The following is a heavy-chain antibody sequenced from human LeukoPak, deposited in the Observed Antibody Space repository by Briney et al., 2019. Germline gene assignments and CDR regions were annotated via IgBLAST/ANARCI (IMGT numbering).Heavy chain of an antibody. CDR2: IYYSGST. D-gene: IGHD3-3*01. J-gene: IGHJ3*02. CDR3: ERSDPPYYDFCSGYYKRTPFDI. CDR1: GGSISSYY. V-gene: IGHV4-59*08. Sequence: PSETLSLTCTVSGGSISSYYWSWIRQPPGKGLEWIGYIYYSGSTNYNPSLKSRVTISVDTSKNQFSLKLSSVTAADTAVYYCERSDPPYYDFCSGYYKRTPFDIWGQGTMVTVSS.